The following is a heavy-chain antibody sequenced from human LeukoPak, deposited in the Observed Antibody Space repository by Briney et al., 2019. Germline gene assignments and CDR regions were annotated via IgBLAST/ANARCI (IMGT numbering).Heavy chain of an antibody. CDR1: GGSISSSSYY. V-gene: IGHV4-39*02. D-gene: IGHD4-17*01. J-gene: IGHJ4*02. CDR2: IYYNGNSGST. Sequence: PSETLSLTCTVSGGSISSSSYYWGWIRQPPGKGLEWIGTIYYNGNSGSTYYNPSLKSRVTISVDTSKNHFSLKLSSVTAADTAVYYCARGLGRGNYGDGRHIGTIDYWGQGTLVTVSS. CDR3: ARGLGRGNYGDGRHIGTIDY.